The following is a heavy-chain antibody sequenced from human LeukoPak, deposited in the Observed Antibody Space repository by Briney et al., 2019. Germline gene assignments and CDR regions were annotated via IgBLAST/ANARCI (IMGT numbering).Heavy chain of an antibody. D-gene: IGHD2-8*02. CDR2: IIPFFAII. Sequence: GASVKVSCKASGGTFSNFGFTWVRQAPGQGLEWMGGIIPFFAIINYAERFQGRVTISADESTTTAYMELSNLRSEDTAVYYCARVLSGRTVWSPYYYYYMDAWGKGTTVTVSS. CDR3: ARVLSGRTVWSPYYYYYMDA. CDR1: GGTFSNFG. J-gene: IGHJ6*03. V-gene: IGHV1-69*13.